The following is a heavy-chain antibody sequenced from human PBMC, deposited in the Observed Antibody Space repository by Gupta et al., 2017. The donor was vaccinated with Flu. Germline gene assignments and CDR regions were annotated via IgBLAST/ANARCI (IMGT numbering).Heavy chain of an antibody. CDR3: TRSGVYGSNWDYYYAVDG. Sequence: AQLVASGGGLVQPGGPLSLSCAASGFTFSSHELNWVRPAPGKGMEWVSYIGRDGNTIHYADSVKGRFTMSRDNAKNSLYIQRNSLRVEDTAIDDGTRSGVYGSNWDYYYAVDGGGKGTTVTGSS. CDR2: IGRDGNTI. V-gene: IGHV3-48*03. CDR1: GFTFSSHE. D-gene: IGHD6-13*01. J-gene: IGHJ6*04.